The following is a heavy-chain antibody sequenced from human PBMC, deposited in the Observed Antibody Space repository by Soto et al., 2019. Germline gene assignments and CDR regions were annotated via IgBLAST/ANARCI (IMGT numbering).Heavy chain of an antibody. Sequence: QVQLVQSGAEVKKPGASVKVSCKASGYTFTGYYMHWVRQAPGQGLEWMGWINPNSGGTNYAQKFQGRVTMTRDTSISTAYMELSRLRSDDTAVYYGARSRWPKSANWFDPWCQGTLVTVSS. D-gene: IGHD2-15*01. CDR2: INPNSGGT. J-gene: IGHJ5*02. CDR1: GYTFTGYY. V-gene: IGHV1-2*02. CDR3: ARSRWPKSANWFDP.